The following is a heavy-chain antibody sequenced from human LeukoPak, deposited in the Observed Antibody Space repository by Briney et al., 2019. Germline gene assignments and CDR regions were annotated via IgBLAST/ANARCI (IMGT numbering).Heavy chain of an antibody. Sequence: LETLSLTCAVYGGSFSGYYWSWIRQPPGKGLEWIGEINHSGSTNYNPSLKSRVTISVDTSKNQFSLKVSSVTAADTAVYYCARGRRVGATAYWYFDLWGRGTLVTVSS. V-gene: IGHV4-34*01. J-gene: IGHJ2*01. D-gene: IGHD1-26*01. CDR2: INHSGST. CDR1: GGSFSGYY. CDR3: ARGRRVGATAYWYFDL.